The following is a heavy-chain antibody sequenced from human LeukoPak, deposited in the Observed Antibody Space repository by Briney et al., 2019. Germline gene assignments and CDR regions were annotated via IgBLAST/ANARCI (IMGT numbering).Heavy chain of an antibody. Sequence: GGSLRLSCAASGFTFSSYWMTWVRQAPGKGLEWLANIKQDGSEKYYVDSVKGRFTISRDNAKNSLYLQMNSLRAEDTAVYYCARDTSARYYYGSGSYIHFDYWGQGTLVTVSS. J-gene: IGHJ4*02. CDR1: GFTFSSYW. CDR3: ARDTSARYYYGSGSYIHFDY. V-gene: IGHV3-7*01. D-gene: IGHD3-10*01. CDR2: IKQDGSEK.